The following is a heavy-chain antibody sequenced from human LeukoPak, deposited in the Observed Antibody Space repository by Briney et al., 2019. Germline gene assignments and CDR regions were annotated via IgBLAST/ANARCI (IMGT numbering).Heavy chain of an antibody. J-gene: IGHJ6*03. CDR3: ASYSGYASTYYYYYMDV. D-gene: IGHD5-12*01. Sequence: GGSLRLSCVASGFTVSSNYMSWVRQAPGKVVEGVSVIYAGVNTYYADPGKGRFNIYRDNSKTTLYLKMTSLRAEDTAVYYCASYSGYASTYYYYYMDVWGKGTTVTISS. V-gene: IGHV3-53*01. CDR1: GFTVSSNY. CDR2: IYAGVNT.